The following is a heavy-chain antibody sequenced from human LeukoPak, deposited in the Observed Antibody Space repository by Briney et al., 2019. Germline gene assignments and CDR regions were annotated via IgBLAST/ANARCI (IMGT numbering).Heavy chain of an antibody. Sequence: SETLSLICSVSGDSISLYYWSWIRQPPGKGLEWIGYIDHTGSTNYNPSLKSRVTISVDTSKNQFSLKLSSVTAADTAVYYCARDSGSLARGIVAFDYWGQGTLVTVSS. CDR3: ARDSGSLARGIVAFDY. J-gene: IGHJ4*02. D-gene: IGHD2/OR15-2a*01. V-gene: IGHV4-59*01. CDR2: IDHTGST. CDR1: GDSISLYY.